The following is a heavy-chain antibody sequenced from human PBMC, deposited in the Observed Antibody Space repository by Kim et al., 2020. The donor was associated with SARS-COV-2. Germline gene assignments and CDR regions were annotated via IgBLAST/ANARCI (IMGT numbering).Heavy chain of an antibody. CDR3: ARAGFGVVIIHFDS. V-gene: IGHV3-11*05. D-gene: IGHD3-3*01. J-gene: IGHJ4*02. CDR2: ISSSSYT. Sequence: GGSLRLSCAASGFTFSDYYMSWIRQAPGKGLEWVSYISSSSYTNYADSVKGRFTISRDNAKNSLFLQMNSLRAEDTAVYYCARAGFGVVIIHFDSWGQGTLVTVSS. CDR1: GFTFSDYY.